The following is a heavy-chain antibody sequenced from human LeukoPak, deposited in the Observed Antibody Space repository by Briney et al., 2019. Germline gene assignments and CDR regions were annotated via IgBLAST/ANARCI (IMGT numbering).Heavy chain of an antibody. CDR1: GGSISSGDYY. V-gene: IGHV4-30-4*08. D-gene: IGHD4-23*01. Sequence: NTSETLSLTCTVSGGSISSGDYYWSWIRQPPGKGLEWIGYIYYGGSTYYNPSLKSRVTISVDTSKNQFSLKLSSVTAADTAVYYCARAQGTTVALADYWGQGTLVTVSS. CDR2: IYYGGST. CDR3: ARAQGTTVALADY. J-gene: IGHJ4*02.